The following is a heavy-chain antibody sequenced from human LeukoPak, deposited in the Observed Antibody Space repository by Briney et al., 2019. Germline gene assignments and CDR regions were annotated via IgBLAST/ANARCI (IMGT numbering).Heavy chain of an antibody. CDR2: ISGSGGST. CDR1: GFTLSSYA. Sequence: GGSLSLPCAASGFTLSSYAMSWVRQAPGKGLEGVSDISGSGGSTYYADSVTDRFTISRDNSKNTLYLQMNSLRAEDTAVYYCAKARFDPWGQGTLVTVSS. V-gene: IGHV3-23*01. J-gene: IGHJ5*02. CDR3: AKARFDP.